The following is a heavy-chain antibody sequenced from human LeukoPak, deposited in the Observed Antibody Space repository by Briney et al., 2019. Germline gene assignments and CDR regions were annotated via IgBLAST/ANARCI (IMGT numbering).Heavy chain of an antibody. CDR1: GFTFSSYA. D-gene: IGHD3-9*01. Sequence: GGSLRLSCAASGFTFSSYAMSWVRQAPGKGLEWVSAISGSGGSTYYADSVKGRFTISRDNSKSTLYLQMTGLRAEDAAVYYCAKCRLLTGYDFDYWGQGTLVTVSS. J-gene: IGHJ4*02. V-gene: IGHV3-23*01. CDR2: ISGSGGST. CDR3: AKCRLLTGYDFDY.